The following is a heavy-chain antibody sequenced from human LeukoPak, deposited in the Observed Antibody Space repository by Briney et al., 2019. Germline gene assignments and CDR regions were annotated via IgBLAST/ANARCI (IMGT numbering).Heavy chain of an antibody. Sequence: SETLSLTCTVSGGSISSYYWSWIRQPAGKGLEWIGRIYISGSTNYNPSLTSRVTMSVDTSKNQFSLKLSSVTAADMAVCYCARENISGGWGGWFDPWGQGTLVTVSS. CDR2: IYISGST. CDR3: ARENISGGWGGWFDP. V-gene: IGHV4-4*07. CDR1: GGSISSYY. D-gene: IGHD6-19*01. J-gene: IGHJ5*02.